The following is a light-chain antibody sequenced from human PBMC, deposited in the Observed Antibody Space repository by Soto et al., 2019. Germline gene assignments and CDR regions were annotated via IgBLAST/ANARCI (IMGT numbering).Light chain of an antibody. V-gene: IGLV1-40*01. J-gene: IGLJ1*01. CDR2: DKN. Sequence: QLVLTQPPSVSGAPGQRVTISCTGTSSNIGAGYDVHWYQQLPGTAPKLLIYDKNNRPSGVPDRFSGSKSGTSASLAITGLQAEDEDDYYGQSYDSSLSGSTVFGTGTKLTVL. CDR3: QSYDSSLSGSTV. CDR1: SSNIGAGYD.